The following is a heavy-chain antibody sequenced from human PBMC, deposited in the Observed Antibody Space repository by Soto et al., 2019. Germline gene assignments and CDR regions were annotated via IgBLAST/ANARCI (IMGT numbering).Heavy chain of an antibody. CDR1: GFTFSSYW. V-gene: IGHV3-74*01. CDR2: INSDGSST. CDR3: AREFPNLGAFDI. Sequence: GGSLRLSCAASGFTFSSYWMHWVRQAPGKGLVWVSRINSDGSSTSYADSVKGRFTISRDNAKNTLYLQMNRLRAEDTAVYYCAREFPNLGAFDIWGQGTMVTVSS. D-gene: IGHD7-27*01. J-gene: IGHJ3*02.